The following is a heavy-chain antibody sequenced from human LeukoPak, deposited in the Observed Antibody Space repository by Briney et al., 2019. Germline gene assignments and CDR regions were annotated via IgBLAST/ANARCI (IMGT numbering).Heavy chain of an antibody. Sequence: ASVKVSCKVSGYTLTELSIHWVRQAPGKGLEWMGGFDPEDGETVYAQKFQGRVTMTEDTSADTAYMELSSLRFEDTAVYYCAKLYCSSASCYFPYHYYGLDPWGQGTTVTVSS. CDR1: GYTLTELS. CDR2: FDPEDGET. CDR3: AKLYCSSASCYFPYHYYGLDP. V-gene: IGHV1-24*01. D-gene: IGHD2-2*01. J-gene: IGHJ6*02.